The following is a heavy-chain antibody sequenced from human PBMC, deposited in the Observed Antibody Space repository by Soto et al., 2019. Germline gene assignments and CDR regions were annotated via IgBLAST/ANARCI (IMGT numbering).Heavy chain of an antibody. CDR2: IWYDGSNK. Sequence: HLGGSLRLSCAASGFTFSSYGMHWVRQAPGKGLEWVAVIWYDGSNKYYADSVKGRFTISRDNSKNTLYLQMNSLRAEDTAVYYCARDLRGTHEFDPWGQGTLVTVSS. CDR1: GFTFSSYG. V-gene: IGHV3-33*01. CDR3: ARDLRGTHEFDP. D-gene: IGHD2-15*01. J-gene: IGHJ5*02.